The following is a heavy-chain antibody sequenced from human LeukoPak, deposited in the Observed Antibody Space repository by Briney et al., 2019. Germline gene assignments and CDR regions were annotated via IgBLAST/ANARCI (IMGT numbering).Heavy chain of an antibody. D-gene: IGHD6-13*01. V-gene: IGHV3-7*01. CDR2: IKQDGSEK. Sequence: GGSLRLSCAASGFTYSTYWMSWVRQAPGKGLEWVANIKQDGSEKYYVDSVKGRFTISRDNAKNSLYLQMNSLRAEDTAMYYCARDSAGNDYWGQGTLVTVSS. CDR3: ARDSAGNDY. CDR1: GFTYSTYW. J-gene: IGHJ4*02.